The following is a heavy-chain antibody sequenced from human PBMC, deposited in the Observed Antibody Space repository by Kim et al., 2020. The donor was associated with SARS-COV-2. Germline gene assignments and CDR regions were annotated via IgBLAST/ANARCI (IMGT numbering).Heavy chain of an antibody. CDR2: IRTKVNNYAT. CDR1: GFSFSGSA. D-gene: IGHD3-3*01. J-gene: IGHJ6*02. CDR3: TIDFWSGYYAVGALVGVDV. Sequence: GGSLRLSCAPSGFSFSGSAMHWVRQASGKGLEWIGRIRTKVNNYATTYAASVKGRFTISRDDSKNTTYLQMNSLKSEDTAIYYCTIDFWSGYYAVGALVGVDVWGQGTTVTVFS. V-gene: IGHV3-73*01.